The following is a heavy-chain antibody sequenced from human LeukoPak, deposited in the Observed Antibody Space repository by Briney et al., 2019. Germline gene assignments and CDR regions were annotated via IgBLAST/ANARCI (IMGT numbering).Heavy chain of an antibody. CDR3: ALGAVAPWGFQH. D-gene: IGHD6-19*01. Sequence: ASVKVSCKASGGTFSSYAISWVRQALGQGLEWMGWISAYNGNTNYAQKLQGRVTMTTDTSTSTAYMELRSLRSDDTAVYYCALGAVAPWGFQHWGQGTLVTVSS. CDR1: GGTFSSYA. CDR2: ISAYNGNT. J-gene: IGHJ1*01. V-gene: IGHV1-18*01.